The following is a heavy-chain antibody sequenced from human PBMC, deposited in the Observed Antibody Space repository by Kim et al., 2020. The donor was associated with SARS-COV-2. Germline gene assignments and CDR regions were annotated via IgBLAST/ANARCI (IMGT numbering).Heavy chain of an antibody. CDR3: ARDRGWFDP. Sequence: GSTHYNPSLKSRVTMSVDKSKNQFSLKLSSVTAADTAVYYCARDRGWFDPWGQGTLVTVSS. J-gene: IGHJ5*02. V-gene: IGHV4-4*02. CDR2: GST.